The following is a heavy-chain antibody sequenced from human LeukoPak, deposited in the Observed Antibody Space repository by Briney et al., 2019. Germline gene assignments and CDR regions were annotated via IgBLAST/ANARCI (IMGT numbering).Heavy chain of an antibody. D-gene: IGHD4-11*01. CDR2: IKPNSGGT. Sequence: ASVKVSCKTSGYTFTGYYMHWVRQAPGQGLEWMGWIKPNSGGTKYAQKFQDRVTMTRDTSLSTAYMELRSLRSDDTAVYYCARNEGYSKAYYHYGIDVWGQGTTVTVSS. V-gene: IGHV1-2*02. J-gene: IGHJ6*02. CDR3: ARNEGYSKAYYHYGIDV. CDR1: GYTFTGYY.